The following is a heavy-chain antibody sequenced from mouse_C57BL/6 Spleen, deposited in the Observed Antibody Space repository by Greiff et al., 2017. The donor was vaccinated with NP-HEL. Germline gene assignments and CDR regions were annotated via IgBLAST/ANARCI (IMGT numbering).Heavy chain of an antibody. CDR2: ISYDGSN. CDR1: GYSITSGYY. V-gene: IGHV3-6*01. J-gene: IGHJ2*01. CDR3: AREGGDFDY. Sequence: DVQLQESGPGLVKPSQSLSLTCSVTGYSITSGYYWNWIRQFPGNKLEWMGYISYDGSNNYNPSLKNRISITRDTSKNQFFLKLNSVTTEDTATYYCAREGGDFDYWGHSTTLTVSS.